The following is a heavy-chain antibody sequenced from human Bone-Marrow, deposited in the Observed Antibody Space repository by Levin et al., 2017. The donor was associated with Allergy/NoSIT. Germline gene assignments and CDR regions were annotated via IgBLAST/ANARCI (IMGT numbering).Heavy chain of an antibody. V-gene: IGHV1-46*01. CDR3: ARELYPALFEYSSSPGPGAAFDI. CDR2: INPSGGST. D-gene: IGHD6-6*01. CDR1: GYTFTSYY. J-gene: IGHJ3*02. Sequence: ASVKVSCKASGYTFTSYYMHWVRQAPGQGLEWMGIINPSGGSTSYAQKFQGRVTMTRDTSTSTVYMELSSLRSEDTAVYYCARELYPALFEYSSSPGPGAAFDIWGQGTMVTVSS.